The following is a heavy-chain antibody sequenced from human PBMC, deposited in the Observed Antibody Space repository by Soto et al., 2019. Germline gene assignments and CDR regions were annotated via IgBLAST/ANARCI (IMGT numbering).Heavy chain of an antibody. CDR3: ARDSKDDSSGYYAGFDY. CDR2: IYYDGSNK. V-gene: IGHV3-33*01. D-gene: IGHD3-22*01. J-gene: IGHJ4*02. CDR1: GFTFSSYG. Sequence: QVQLVESGGGVVQPGRSLRLSCAVSGFTFSSYGMNWVRQAPGKGLEWVAAIYYDGSNKYYADSVRGRFTISRDNFKNTLYQHMNSLRAEDTPVYYCARDSKDDSSGYYAGFDYWGQGTLVTVSS.